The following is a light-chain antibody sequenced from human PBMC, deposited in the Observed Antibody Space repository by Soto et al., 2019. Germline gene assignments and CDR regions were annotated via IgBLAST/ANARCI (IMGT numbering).Light chain of an antibody. CDR1: QSVGSY. Sequence: EVVLTQSPVTLSLSPGERATLSCKTSQSVGSYLAWIQKKPGQAPRLLIYDALNRATGIPARYSGSGSGTDFTLTTSSLEPEDFAVYYCQQRAHWTPYTFGQGTNLELK. J-gene: IGKJ2*01. CDR3: QQRAHWTPYT. V-gene: IGKV3-11*01. CDR2: DAL.